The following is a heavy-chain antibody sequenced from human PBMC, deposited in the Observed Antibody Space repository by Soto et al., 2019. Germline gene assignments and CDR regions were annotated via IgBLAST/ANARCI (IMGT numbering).Heavy chain of an antibody. Sequence: SETLSLTCSVSGGSISSSYWSWIRQSPGKGLEWLGYVYYTGSTNYSPSLRSRVSISVDTSKNEFSLRLSSVTAADTAVYFCARSVAVPGAHIDYWGQGTQVTVSS. V-gene: IGHV4-59*01. J-gene: IGHJ4*02. CDR3: ARSVAVPGAHIDY. D-gene: IGHD6-19*01. CDR2: VYYTGST. CDR1: GGSISSSY.